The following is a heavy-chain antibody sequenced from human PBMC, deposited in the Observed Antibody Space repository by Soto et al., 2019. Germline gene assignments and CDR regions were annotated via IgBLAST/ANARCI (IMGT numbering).Heavy chain of an antibody. CDR3: ARQFCGGDCLPPLN. Sequence: QVQLQESGPGLVKPSETLSLTCTLSGGSINSGGYDWTWIRQHPGKGLEWIGYISYSGTTSYNPSIKRRLTISIDTQNQFSLKLSSVTAADTATYYCARQFCGGDCLPPLNLGQGTLVTVSS. CDR2: ISYSGTT. D-gene: IGHD2-21*02. CDR1: GGSINSGGYD. V-gene: IGHV4-31*03. J-gene: IGHJ4*02.